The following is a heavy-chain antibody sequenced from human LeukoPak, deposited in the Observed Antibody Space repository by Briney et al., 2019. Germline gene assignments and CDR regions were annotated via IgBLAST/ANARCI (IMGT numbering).Heavy chain of an antibody. V-gene: IGHV3-23*01. J-gene: IGHJ6*03. CDR1: GFTFSSYA. D-gene: IGHD6-19*01. CDR3: AKGIAVAGIGGYYYYVDV. CDR2: ISGSGGST. Sequence: PGGSLRLSCAASGFTFSSYAMSWVRQAPGKGLEWVSAISGSGGSTYYADSVKGRFTISRDNSKNTLYLQMNSLRAEDTAVYYCAKGIAVAGIGGYYYYVDVWGKETTVTVSS.